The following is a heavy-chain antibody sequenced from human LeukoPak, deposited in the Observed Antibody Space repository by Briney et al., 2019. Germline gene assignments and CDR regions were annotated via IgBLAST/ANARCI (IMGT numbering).Heavy chain of an antibody. V-gene: IGHV1-69*13. Sequence: SVNVSCKASGGTFSSYAISWVRQAPGQGLEWMGGIIPIFGTANYVQKFQGRVTITADEYTSTAYMELSSLRSEDTAVYYCARDPTVAGYFDYWGQGTLVTVSS. D-gene: IGHD6-19*01. J-gene: IGHJ4*02. CDR1: GGTFSSYA. CDR3: ARDPTVAGYFDY. CDR2: IIPIFGTA.